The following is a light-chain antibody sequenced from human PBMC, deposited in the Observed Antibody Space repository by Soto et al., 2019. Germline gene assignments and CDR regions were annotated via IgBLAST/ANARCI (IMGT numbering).Light chain of an antibody. Sequence: DIQRTQPPSSLSAAVGDRVTITCRASQDIGGRLAWFQRKPGKAHQXLIHAESILQSSVPSRFSGSRWGTAEIITINSLQPPDFFSSFCLQVYSFPRTFGQGTKVDIK. CDR1: QDIGGR. V-gene: IGKV1-12*01. CDR2: AES. CDR3: LQVYSFPRT. J-gene: IGKJ1*01.